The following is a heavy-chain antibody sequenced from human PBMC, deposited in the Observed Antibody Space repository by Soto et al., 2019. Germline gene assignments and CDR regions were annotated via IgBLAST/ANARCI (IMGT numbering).Heavy chain of an antibody. D-gene: IGHD3-22*01. Sequence: GGSLRLSCAASGFTFSSYGMHWVRQAPGKGLEWVAVIWYDGSNKYYADSVKGRFTISRDNSKNTLYLQMNSLRAEDTAVYYCARDYYDSSGYQAAYYYYGMDVWGQGTTVTVSS. V-gene: IGHV3-33*01. J-gene: IGHJ6*02. CDR3: ARDYYDSSGYQAAYYYYGMDV. CDR2: IWYDGSNK. CDR1: GFTFSSYG.